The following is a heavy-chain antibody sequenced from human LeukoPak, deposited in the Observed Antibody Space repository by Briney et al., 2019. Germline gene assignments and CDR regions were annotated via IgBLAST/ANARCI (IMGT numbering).Heavy chain of an antibody. Sequence: GGSLRLSCAASGFTFSSYAMSWVRQAPGEGLQWVSGISGSGSGTYYADSVRGRFTISRDNSKNTLYLQMNSLRAEDTAVYYCAREGGIVGATAFDYWGQGTLVTVSS. J-gene: IGHJ4*02. CDR2: ISGSGSGT. CDR3: AREGGIVGATAFDY. CDR1: GFTFSSYA. V-gene: IGHV3-23*01. D-gene: IGHD1-26*01.